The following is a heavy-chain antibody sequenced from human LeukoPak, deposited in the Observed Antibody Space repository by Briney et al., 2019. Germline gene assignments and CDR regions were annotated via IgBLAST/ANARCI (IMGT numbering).Heavy chain of an antibody. V-gene: IGHV4-59*08. Sequence: SETLSLTCTVSGGSISSYYWSWIRQPPGKGLEWIGYIYYSGSTNYNPSLKSRVTISVDTSKNQFSLKLSSVTAADTAVYYCARRDGYNLDYWGQGTLVTVSS. CDR3: ARRDGYNLDY. D-gene: IGHD5-24*01. CDR1: GGSISSYY. CDR2: IYYSGST. J-gene: IGHJ4*02.